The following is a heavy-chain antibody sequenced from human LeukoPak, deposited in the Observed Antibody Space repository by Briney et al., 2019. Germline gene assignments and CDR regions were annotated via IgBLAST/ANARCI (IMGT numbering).Heavy chain of an antibody. V-gene: IGHV1-2*06. Sequence: GASVKVSCKSSGYTFTGYYMHWVRQAPGQGLEWMGRINLNCGGTNYAQKFQDSVTITRDTSISTPYMEQRRLRSDATAVYYCAKGERADCSSWGQGTLVTVSS. CDR2: INLNCGGT. J-gene: IGHJ4*02. CDR3: AKGERADCSS. CDR1: GYTFTGYY. D-gene: IGHD2-21*01.